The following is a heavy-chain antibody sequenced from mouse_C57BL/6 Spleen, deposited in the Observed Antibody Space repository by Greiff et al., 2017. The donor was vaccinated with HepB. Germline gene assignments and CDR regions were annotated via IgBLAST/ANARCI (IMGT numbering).Heavy chain of an antibody. Sequence: QVQLQQPGAELVKPGASVKMSCKASGYTFTSYWITWVKQRPGQGLEWIGDIYPGSGSTNYNEKFKSKATLTVDTSSSTAYMQLSSLTSEDSAVYYCARLGLPHDYAMDYWGQGTSVTVSS. CDR1: GYTFTSYW. CDR2: IYPGSGST. CDR3: ARLGLPHDYAMDY. J-gene: IGHJ4*01. D-gene: IGHD2-4*01. V-gene: IGHV1-55*01.